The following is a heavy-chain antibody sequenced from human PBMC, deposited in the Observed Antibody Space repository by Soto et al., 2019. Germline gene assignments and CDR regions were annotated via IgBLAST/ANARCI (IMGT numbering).Heavy chain of an antibody. Sequence: TLTVSFPLSWYYIGIGSYWGWIRQPPGRGLEWIGSISHSGTTYYNPSLRSRVTISIDTSNNQFSLKMSSVTAADTAVYYCARVSGGNSGWGHWSDPWGQGTLVTVSS. CDR3: ARVSGGNSGWGHWSDP. V-gene: IGHV4-38-2*02. CDR1: WYYIGIGSY. CDR2: ISHSGTT. J-gene: IGHJ5*02. D-gene: IGHD2-21*02.